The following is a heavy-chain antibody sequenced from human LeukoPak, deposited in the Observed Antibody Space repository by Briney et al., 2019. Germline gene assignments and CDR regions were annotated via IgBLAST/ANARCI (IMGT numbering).Heavy chain of an antibody. CDR2: TYYTSKWNT. CDR1: GXSVSTSGVA. V-gene: IGHV6-1*01. D-gene: IGHD6-25*01. Sequence: SQTLSLTWAISGXSVSTSGVAWNWVRQSPSRGREWLGRTYYTSKWNTDYAVSVKSRIVVNPDTSKNQFSLQLNSVTSEDTAVYYCARGRASAFDVWGQGTMVTVSS. J-gene: IGHJ3*01. CDR3: ARGRASAFDV.